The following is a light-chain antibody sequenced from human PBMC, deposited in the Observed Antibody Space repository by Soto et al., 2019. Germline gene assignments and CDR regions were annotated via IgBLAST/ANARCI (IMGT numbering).Light chain of an antibody. CDR1: SSNIGRNY. CDR3: AAWDDSLNGVV. Sequence: QSVLTQPPSASGTPGQRVTISCTGSSSNIGRNYVYWYQQLPGTAPKLLIYSNNQRPSGVPDRFSGSKSGTSASLAISGLQSEDEADYYCAAWDDSLNGVVFGGGTKLTV. J-gene: IGLJ2*01. CDR2: SNN. V-gene: IGLV1-44*01.